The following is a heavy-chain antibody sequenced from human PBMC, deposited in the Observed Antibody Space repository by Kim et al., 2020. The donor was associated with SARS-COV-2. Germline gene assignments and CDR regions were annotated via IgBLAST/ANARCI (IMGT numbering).Heavy chain of an antibody. CDR3: ATHRSGWINAFDI. CDR2: MNGDGTTI. V-gene: IGHV3-74*01. J-gene: IGHJ3*02. CDR1: GFTFSAFW. D-gene: IGHD6-19*01. Sequence: GGSLRLSCTASGFTFSAFWMHWVRQAPGKEPEWLSRMNGDGTTINYADSVKGRFTMSRDNAGNTLYLQMHSLRAEDTAVYYCATHRSGWINAFDIWGRGTLVTVS.